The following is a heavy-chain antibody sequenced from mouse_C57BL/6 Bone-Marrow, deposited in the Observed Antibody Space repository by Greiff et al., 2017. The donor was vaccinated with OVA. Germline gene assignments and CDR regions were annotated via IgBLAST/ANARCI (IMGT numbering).Heavy chain of an antibody. Sequence: EVQLVESGGGLVKPGGSLKLSCAASGFTFSSYTMSWVRQTPEKRLEWVATISGGGGNTYYPDSVKGRFTISRDNAKNTLYLQMSSLRSEDTALYYCAISYYSNTGYFDYWGQGTTLTVSS. CDR1: GFTFSSYT. V-gene: IGHV5-9*01. CDR3: AISYYSNTGYFDY. D-gene: IGHD2-5*01. CDR2: ISGGGGNT. J-gene: IGHJ2*01.